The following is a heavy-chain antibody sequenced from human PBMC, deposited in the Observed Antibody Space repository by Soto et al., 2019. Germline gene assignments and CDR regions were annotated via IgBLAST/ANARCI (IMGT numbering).Heavy chain of an antibody. D-gene: IGHD2-21*01. J-gene: IGHJ4*02. CDR1: GGSISSGGYS. V-gene: IGHV4-30-2*01. CDR3: ARGVAVVVIAYFDY. CDR2: IYHSGST. Sequence: QLQLQESGSGLVKPSQTLSLTCAVSGGSISSGGYSWSWIRQPPVKGLEWIGYIYHSGSTHYNPSLTVRVTISVARSKNQFSLKLRSVTAADTAVYYCARGVAVVVIAYFDYWGQGTLVTVSS.